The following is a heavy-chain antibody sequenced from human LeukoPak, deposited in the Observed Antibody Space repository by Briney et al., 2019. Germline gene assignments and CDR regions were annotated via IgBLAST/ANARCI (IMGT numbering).Heavy chain of an antibody. J-gene: IGHJ6*02. Sequence: GGSLRLSCAASGFTFSSYEMNWVRQAPGKGLEWVSYISSSCSTIYYADSVKGRFTISRDNAKNSLYLQMNSLRAEDTAVYYCARGKYYYDSSGYYYYYGMDVWGQGTTVTVSS. V-gene: IGHV3-48*03. CDR3: ARGKYYYDSSGYYYYYGMDV. D-gene: IGHD3-22*01. CDR1: GFTFSSYE. CDR2: ISSSCSTI.